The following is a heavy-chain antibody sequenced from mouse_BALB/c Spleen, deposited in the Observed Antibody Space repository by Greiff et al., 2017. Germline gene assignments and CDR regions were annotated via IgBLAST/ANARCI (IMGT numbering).Heavy chain of an antibody. D-gene: IGHD2-10*02. CDR2: INPYNDGT. V-gene: IGHV1-14*01. Sequence: EVKLMESGPELVKPGASVKMSCKASGYTFTSYVMHWVKQKPGQGLEWIGYINPYNDGTKYNEKFKGKATLTSDKSSSTAYMELSSLTSEDSAVYYCAREYGNYYFDYWGQGTTLTVSS. CDR1: GYTFTSYV. J-gene: IGHJ2*01. CDR3: AREYGNYYFDY.